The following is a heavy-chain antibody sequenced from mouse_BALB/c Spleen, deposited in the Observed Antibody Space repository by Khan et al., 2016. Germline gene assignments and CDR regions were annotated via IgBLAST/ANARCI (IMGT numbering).Heavy chain of an antibody. CDR1: GYSITSDYA. CDR3: ARSPTATRYFDV. J-gene: IGHJ1*01. Sequence: EVQLQESGPGLVKPSQSLSLTCTVTGYSITSDYAWNWIRQFPGNKLEWMGYISYTGSTRYNPSLTSRISFTRYTSKNQFFLQLNSVTTEDTVTXYCARSPTATRYFDVWGAGTTVTVSS. CDR2: ISYTGST. D-gene: IGHD1-2*01. V-gene: IGHV3-2*02.